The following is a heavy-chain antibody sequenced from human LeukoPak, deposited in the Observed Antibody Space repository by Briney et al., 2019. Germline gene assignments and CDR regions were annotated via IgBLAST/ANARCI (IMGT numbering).Heavy chain of an antibody. Sequence: SETLSLTCAVYGGSFSGYYWSWIRQPPGKGLEWIGEINHSGSTNYNPSLKSRVTISVDTSKNQFSLKLSSVTAADTAVYYCARVPRLYSGGWGWGQGTLVTVSS. V-gene: IGHV4-34*01. CDR1: GGSFSGYY. D-gene: IGHD6-19*01. J-gene: IGHJ4*02. CDR3: ARVPRLYSGGWG. CDR2: INHSGST.